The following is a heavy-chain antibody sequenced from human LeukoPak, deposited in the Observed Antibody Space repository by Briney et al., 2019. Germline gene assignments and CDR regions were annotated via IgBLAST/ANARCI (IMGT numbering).Heavy chain of an antibody. CDR3: ARAPSEIGGYYPEYFRH. Sequence: GGSLRLSCAASGFTFSSYWMHWVRQAPGKGLVWVSRIKSDGSTNYADSVKGRFTISRDNAKTTLSLQMNSLRAEDTGVYYCARAPSEIGGYYPEYFRHWGQGTLVTVSS. J-gene: IGHJ1*01. D-gene: IGHD3-22*01. V-gene: IGHV3-74*01. CDR1: GFTFSSYW. CDR2: IKSDGST.